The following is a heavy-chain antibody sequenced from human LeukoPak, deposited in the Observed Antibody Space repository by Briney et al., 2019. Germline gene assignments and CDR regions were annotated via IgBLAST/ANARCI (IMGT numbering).Heavy chain of an antibody. CDR3: GRDRWTPVTTRPFDY. V-gene: IGHV3-20*04. CDR2: INCNGGST. J-gene: IGHJ4*02. CDR1: GFTFDDYG. Sequence: PGGSLTLSCAASGFTFDDYGMSWVRQAPGKGLEGVSGINCNGGSTVYADSVKGRFTISRDTAKNSLYLQMNSLRADDTALYYFGRDRWTPVTTRPFDYWGQGTLVTVSS. D-gene: IGHD4-17*01.